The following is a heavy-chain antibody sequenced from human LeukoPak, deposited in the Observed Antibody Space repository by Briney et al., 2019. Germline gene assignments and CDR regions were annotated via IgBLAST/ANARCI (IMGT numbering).Heavy chain of an antibody. V-gene: IGHV3-48*02. J-gene: IGHJ4*02. Sequence: GGSLRLSCAASRFTFRTYGMNWVRQAPGKGLEWVSYISGSSGCIYDADSVKGRFTISRDNAKNSLYLQMNSLRDEDTAFYYCARVYCTGGMCYTGLDYWGQGTLVTVSS. D-gene: IGHD2-8*02. CDR3: ARVYCTGGMCYTGLDY. CDR1: RFTFRTYG. CDR2: ISGSSGCI.